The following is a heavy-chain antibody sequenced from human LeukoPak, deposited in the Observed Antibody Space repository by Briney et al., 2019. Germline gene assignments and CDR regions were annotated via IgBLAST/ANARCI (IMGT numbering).Heavy chain of an antibody. CDR3: ARRRPRCYMDV. Sequence: PSETLSLTCTVSGGSISSGGYSWSWIRQPPGKGLEWIGYIYDSGSTYYNPSLKSRVTISVDTSKNQFSLKLSSVTAADTAVYYCARRRPRCYMDVWGKGTTVTVSS. V-gene: IGHV4-30-4*07. CDR2: IYDSGST. J-gene: IGHJ6*03. CDR1: GGSISSGGYS.